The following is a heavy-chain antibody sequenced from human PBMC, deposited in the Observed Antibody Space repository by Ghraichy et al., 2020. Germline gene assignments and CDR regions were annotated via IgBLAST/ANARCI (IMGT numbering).Heavy chain of an antibody. J-gene: IGHJ3*01. Sequence: GGLRLSCAASGFTFSSYWMHWVRQGPGMGLVWVSRLNTDGSNMHYADSVEGRFTISRDNAQNTVYLQMNSLRAEDTAVYFCARGRLGADRSTFNLWGQGTMVTVSS. CDR1: GFTFSSYW. CDR2: LNTDGSNM. CDR3: ARGRLGADRSTFNL. D-gene: IGHD1-26*01. V-gene: IGHV3-74*01.